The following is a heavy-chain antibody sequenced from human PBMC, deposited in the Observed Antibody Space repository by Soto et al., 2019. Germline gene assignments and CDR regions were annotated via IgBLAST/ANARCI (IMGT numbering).Heavy chain of an antibody. Sequence: ASVKVSCKASGYAFTSYDINWVRQATGQGLEWMGWMNPNSGNTGYAQKFQGGVTMTRNTSISTAYMELSSLRSEDTAVYYCARSYRTIWFGELSYYYYGMDVWGQGTTVTVSS. D-gene: IGHD3-10*01. CDR3: ARSYRTIWFGELSYYYYGMDV. CDR1: GYAFTSYD. V-gene: IGHV1-8*01. J-gene: IGHJ6*02. CDR2: MNPNSGNT.